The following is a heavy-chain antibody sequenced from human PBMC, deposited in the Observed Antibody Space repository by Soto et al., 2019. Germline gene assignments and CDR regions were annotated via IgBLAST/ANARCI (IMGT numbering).Heavy chain of an antibody. J-gene: IGHJ4*02. V-gene: IGHV3-33*01. CDR3: AREAPYSSGEGPMDY. D-gene: IGHD6-19*01. CDR1: GFTFSSYG. CDR2: IWYDGSNK. Sequence: PGGSLRLSCAASGFTFSSYGMHWVRQAPGKGLEWVAVIWYDGSNKYYADSVKGRFTISRDNSKNTLYLQMNSLRAEDTAVYYCAREAPYSSGEGPMDYWGQGTLVTVSS.